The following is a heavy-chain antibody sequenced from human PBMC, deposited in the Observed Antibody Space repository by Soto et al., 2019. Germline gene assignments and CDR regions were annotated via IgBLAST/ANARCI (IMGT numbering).Heavy chain of an antibody. Sequence: ASVKVSCKVSGYTLTELSMHWVRQAPGQGLEWMGGIIPIFGTANYAQKFQGRVTITADESTSTAYMELSSLRSEDTAVYYCVRGGSVVVVTAPFDYWGQGTLVTVSS. D-gene: IGHD2-21*02. CDR1: GYTLTELS. CDR3: VRGGSVVVVTAPFDY. J-gene: IGHJ4*02. V-gene: IGHV1-69*13. CDR2: IIPIFGTA.